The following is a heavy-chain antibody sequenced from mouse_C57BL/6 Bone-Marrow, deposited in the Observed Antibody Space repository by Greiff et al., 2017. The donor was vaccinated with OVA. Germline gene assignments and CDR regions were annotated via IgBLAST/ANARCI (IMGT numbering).Heavy chain of an antibody. CDR3: AVGGLLDY. CDR1: GYAFTNYL. J-gene: IGHJ4*01. Sequence: VKLQQSGAELVRPGTSVKVSCKASGYAFTNYLIEWVKQRPGQGLEWIGVINPGSGGTNYNEKFKGKATLTADKSSSTAYMQLSSLTSEDSAVYFCAVGGLLDYWGQGTSVTVSS. CDR2: INPGSGGT. V-gene: IGHV1-54*01. D-gene: IGHD1-1*02.